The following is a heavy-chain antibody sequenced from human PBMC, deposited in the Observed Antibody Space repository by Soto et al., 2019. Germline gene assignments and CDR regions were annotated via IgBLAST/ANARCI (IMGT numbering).Heavy chain of an antibody. CDR3: ARIVVGATVDL. J-gene: IGHJ5*02. Sequence: SETLSLTCSVSGDSVSSDSYFWTWIRQPPGKGLEWIAYISYTGDTNYNPSLKSRVTISVDTSRSQFSLTLTSVTAADTAVYFCARIVVGATVDLWGQGSLVTVSS. CDR2: ISYTGDT. D-gene: IGHD1-26*01. V-gene: IGHV4-61*01. CDR1: GDSVSSDSYF.